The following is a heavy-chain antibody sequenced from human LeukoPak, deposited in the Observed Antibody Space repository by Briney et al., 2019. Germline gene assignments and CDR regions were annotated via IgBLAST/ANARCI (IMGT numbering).Heavy chain of an antibody. CDR2: IYSTGST. Sequence: KSSETLSLTCSVSGSSISNYYWSWIRQSPGKGLEWIGYIYSTGSTDYNPSLKSRVTISVETSKNQFSLRLSSVTAADTAVYFCARHEGLARPFDYWGQGTPVPVSS. CDR3: ARHEGLARPFDY. J-gene: IGHJ4*02. CDR1: GSSISNYY. V-gene: IGHV4-59*08. D-gene: IGHD6-19*01.